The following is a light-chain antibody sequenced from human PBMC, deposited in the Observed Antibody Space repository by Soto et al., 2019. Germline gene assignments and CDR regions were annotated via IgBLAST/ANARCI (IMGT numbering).Light chain of an antibody. Sequence: DVVMTQSPLSLPVTLGQPASISCKSSQSLLYTDGNTYLHWFQQRPGQSPRRLIYKVSNRDSGVPDRFSGSGSGTDFTLKISRVEAGDVGVYYCMQGTHWPRTFGQGTKLEIK. CDR2: KVS. V-gene: IGKV2-30*01. CDR1: QSLLYTDGNTY. CDR3: MQGTHWPRT. J-gene: IGKJ2*01.